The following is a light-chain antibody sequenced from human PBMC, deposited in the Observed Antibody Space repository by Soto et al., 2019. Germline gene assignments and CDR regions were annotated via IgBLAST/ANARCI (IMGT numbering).Light chain of an antibody. CDR3: QSYDRSLRNV. J-gene: IGLJ1*01. CDR1: SSNIGAGYD. CDR2: GNS. V-gene: IGLV1-40*01. Sequence: SVLTQQPSVSVAPGQRVTISCTGGSSNIGAGYDVHLYQQLPGTAPKLLIYGNSNRPSGAPDRFSCSNSGTSASLAITGLKAEDKTDYFCQSYDRSLRNVFGCATKV.